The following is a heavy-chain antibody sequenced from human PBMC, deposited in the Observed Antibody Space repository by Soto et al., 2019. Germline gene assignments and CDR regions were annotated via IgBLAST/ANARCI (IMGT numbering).Heavy chain of an antibody. Sequence: QVTLKESGPVLVQPTETLTLTCAVSGFSHRDSKVGVSSIRQPTGKALEWLAHIFWNGEKSYSTSLARRLTISKDTSKGQVVLTMNNMDPVDTATSCCSHVRQWAGAYSYDYWGRGTRVTGSS. J-gene: IGHJ4*02. V-gene: IGHV2-26*01. CDR1: GFSHRDSKVG. CDR2: IFWNGEK. D-gene: IGHD1-26*01. CDR3: SHVRQWAGAYSYDY.